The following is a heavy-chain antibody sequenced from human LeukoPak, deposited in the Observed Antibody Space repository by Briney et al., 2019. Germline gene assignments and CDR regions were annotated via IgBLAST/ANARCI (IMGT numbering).Heavy chain of an antibody. J-gene: IGHJ4*02. CDR1: GDSLSSGSYY. V-gene: IGHV4-61*01. CDR3: AREAVAVYFDY. Sequence: KPSETLSPTCPVPGDSLSSGSYYWSWIRQPPGKGLEWIGYIYSSGSTNYNPSLKSRLTISIDTSKNQFSLNLSSVTAADTAVYHCAREAVAVYFDYWGQGTLVTVSS. CDR2: IYSSGST. D-gene: IGHD6-19*01.